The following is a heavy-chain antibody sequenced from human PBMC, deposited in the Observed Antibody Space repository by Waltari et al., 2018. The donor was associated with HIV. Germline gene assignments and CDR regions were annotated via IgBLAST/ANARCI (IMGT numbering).Heavy chain of an antibody. J-gene: IGHJ4*02. CDR3: ARDWGYYYGSGAPGFFDY. Sequence: QVQLVQSGAEVKKPGASVKVSCKASGYTFTGYYMHWVRQAPGQGLEWMGWINPNSGGTNYAQKFQGWVTMTRDTSISTAYMELSRLRSDDTAVYYCARDWGYYYGSGAPGFFDYWGQGTLVTVSS. V-gene: IGHV1-2*04. CDR1: GYTFTGYY. D-gene: IGHD3-10*01. CDR2: INPNSGGT.